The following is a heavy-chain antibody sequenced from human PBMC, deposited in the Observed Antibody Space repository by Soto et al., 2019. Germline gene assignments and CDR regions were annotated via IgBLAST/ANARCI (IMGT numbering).Heavy chain of an antibody. CDR2: IRGFSPYT. CDR3: ARDRGYDQHHYYYNALDV. J-gene: IGHJ6*02. Sequence: GGSLRLSCISSGFTFRTYTMNWVRQAPGKGLEWVSGIRGFSPYTFYAESVKGRFTISRDNAKNSLYLQMNSLRAEDTAVYYCARDRGYDQHHYYYNALDVWGQGTTVTVSS. D-gene: IGHD3-10*01. V-gene: IGHV3-21*01. CDR1: GFTFRTYT.